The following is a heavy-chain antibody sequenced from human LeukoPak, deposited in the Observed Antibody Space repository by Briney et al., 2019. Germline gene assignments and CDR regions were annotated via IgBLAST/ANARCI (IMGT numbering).Heavy chain of an antibody. J-gene: IGHJ3*02. CDR3: ARPTVTTGVDAFDI. CDR2: IKQDGSEK. Sequence: GGSLRLSCAASGFTFSSYWMSWVRQAPGKGLEWVANIKQDGSEKYYVDSAKGRFTISRDNAKNSLYLQMNSLRVEDTAVYYCARPTVTTGVDAFDIWGQGTMVTVSS. D-gene: IGHD4-17*01. V-gene: IGHV3-7*01. CDR1: GFTFSSYW.